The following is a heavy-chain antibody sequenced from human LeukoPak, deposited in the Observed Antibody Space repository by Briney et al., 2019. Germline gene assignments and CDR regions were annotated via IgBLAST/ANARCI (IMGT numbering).Heavy chain of an antibody. V-gene: IGHV3-9*01. CDR1: GFTFDDYA. Sequence: GGSLRLSCAASGFTFDDYAMHWVRQAPGKGLEWVSGISWNSGSIGYADSVKGRFTISRDNAKNSLYLQMNSLRAEDTALYYCVCLELPTYWGQEALVTVSS. J-gene: IGHJ4*02. CDR2: ISWNSGSI. CDR3: VCLELPTY. D-gene: IGHD1-7*01.